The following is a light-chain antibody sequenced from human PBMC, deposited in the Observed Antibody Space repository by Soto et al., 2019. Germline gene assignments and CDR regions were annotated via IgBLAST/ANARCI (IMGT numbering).Light chain of an antibody. Sequence: EIVSTQSPGTMSLSPGERATLSCRASQSVSKNYLAWYQQKPGQAPRLLLYGASNRATGIPDRFSGSGSGTDFTLTISRLEPEDFAVYYCQQYGSSGTFGQGTKVDIK. CDR2: GAS. CDR1: QSVSKNY. J-gene: IGKJ1*01. CDR3: QQYGSSGT. V-gene: IGKV3-20*01.